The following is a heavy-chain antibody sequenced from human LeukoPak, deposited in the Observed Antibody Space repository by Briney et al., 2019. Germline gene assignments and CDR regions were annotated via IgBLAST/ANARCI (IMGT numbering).Heavy chain of an antibody. CDR3: ARSPYSSSWPQNFDY. V-gene: IGHV1-2*04. D-gene: IGHD6-13*01. CDR2: INPNSGGT. J-gene: IGHJ4*02. CDR1: GYTFTGYY. Sequence: ASVKVSCKASGYTFTGYYMHWVRQAPGQGLEWMGWINPNSGGTNYAQKFQGWVTMTRDTSISTAYMELSRLRSDDTAVYYCARSPYSSSWPQNFDYWGQGTLVTVSS.